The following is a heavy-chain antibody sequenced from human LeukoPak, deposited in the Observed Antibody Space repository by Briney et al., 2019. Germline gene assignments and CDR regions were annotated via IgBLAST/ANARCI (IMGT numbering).Heavy chain of an antibody. CDR3: AKDQYSSGWPYFDY. J-gene: IGHJ4*02. Sequence: PGGSLRLSCAASGFTFSSYAMSWVRQAPEKGLEWVSAISGSGGSTYYADSVKGRFTISRDNSKNTLYLQMNSLRAEDTAVYYCAKDQYSSGWPYFDYWGQGTLVTVSS. D-gene: IGHD6-19*01. V-gene: IGHV3-23*01. CDR1: GFTFSSYA. CDR2: ISGSGGST.